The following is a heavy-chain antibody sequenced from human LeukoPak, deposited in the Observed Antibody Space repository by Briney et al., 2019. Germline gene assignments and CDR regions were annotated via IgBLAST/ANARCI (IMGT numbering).Heavy chain of an antibody. CDR1: GFTFSSYS. CDR2: ISSSSSTI. Sequence: PGGSLRLSCAASGFTFSSYSMNWVRQAPGKGLEWVSYISSSSSTIYYADSVKGRFTISRDNAKNSLYLQMNSLRAEDTAVYYCAKGNSGSYSFYDYWGQGTLVTVSS. D-gene: IGHD1-26*01. V-gene: IGHV3-48*01. J-gene: IGHJ4*02. CDR3: AKGNSGSYSFYDY.